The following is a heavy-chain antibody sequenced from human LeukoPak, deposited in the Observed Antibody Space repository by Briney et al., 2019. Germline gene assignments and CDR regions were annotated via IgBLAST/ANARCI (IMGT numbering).Heavy chain of an antibody. J-gene: IGHJ4*02. CDR2: IYYSGST. Sequence: SETLSLTCTVSGGSISSYYWSWIRQPPGKGLEWIGYIYYSGSTNYNPSLKSRVTISVDTSKNQFSLKLSSVTAADTAVYYCARHRGDKVYFDYWGQGTLVPVSS. CDR3: ARHRGDKVYFDY. D-gene: IGHD3-10*01. CDR1: GGSISSYY. V-gene: IGHV4-59*08.